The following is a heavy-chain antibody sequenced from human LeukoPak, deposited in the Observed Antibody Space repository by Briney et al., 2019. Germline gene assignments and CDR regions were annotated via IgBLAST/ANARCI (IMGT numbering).Heavy chain of an antibody. Sequence: SETLSLTCTVSGGSFTSYYWSWIRQPPGKGLEWTGYIYYTGSTNYNPSLKGRVTISLDTSENQFSLKLTSVTAADTAVYYCARSLYGSGNIWLDPWGQGTLVTVSS. D-gene: IGHD3-10*01. CDR3: ARSLYGSGNIWLDP. V-gene: IGHV4-59*01. J-gene: IGHJ5*02. CDR2: IYYTGST. CDR1: GGSFTSYY.